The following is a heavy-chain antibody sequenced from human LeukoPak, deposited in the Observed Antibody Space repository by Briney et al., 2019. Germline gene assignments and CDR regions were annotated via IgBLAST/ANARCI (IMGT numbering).Heavy chain of an antibody. CDR3: VRETGVAPGYFDY. J-gene: IGHJ4*02. V-gene: IGHV3-48*04. CDR2: ISSSSSTI. Sequence: GGSLRLSCAASGFTFSSYSMNWVRQAPGKGLEWVSYISSSSSTIYYADSVKGRFTISRDNAKNSLYLQMNSLRAEDTAVYYCVRETGVAPGYFDYWGQGTLVTVSS. D-gene: IGHD3-10*01. CDR1: GFTFSSYS.